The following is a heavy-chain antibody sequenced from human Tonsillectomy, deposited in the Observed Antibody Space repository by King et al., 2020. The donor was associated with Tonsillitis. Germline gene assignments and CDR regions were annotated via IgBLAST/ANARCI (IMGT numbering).Heavy chain of an antibody. CDR2: IWFDGDNE. Sequence: VQLVESGGGVVQPGRSLRLSCAASGFTFSSYGMHWVRQAPGKGLEWVAVIWFDGDNEYYADSVKGRFTISRDNSKHTLFLQMNSLRAEDTAVYYCARDQDYGDYDAFDMWGQGTMVTVSS. CDR3: ARDQDYGDYDAFDM. D-gene: IGHD4-17*01. J-gene: IGHJ3*02. CDR1: GFTFSSYG. V-gene: IGHV3-33*08.